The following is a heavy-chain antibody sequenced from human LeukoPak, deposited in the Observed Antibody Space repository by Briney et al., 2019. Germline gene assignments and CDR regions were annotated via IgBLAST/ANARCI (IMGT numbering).Heavy chain of an antibody. V-gene: IGHV3-7*01. CDR1: GFSFSSYW. CDR2: IKEDGSDK. J-gene: IGHJ4*02. CDR3: ARDPSRGYNYGYGDY. Sequence: GGSLRLSCAASGFSFSSYWMSWVRQAPGKGLEWVANIKEDGSDKNYVDSVKGRLTISRDNAKNSLILQMNSLRAEDTAVYYCARDPSRGYNYGYGDYWGQGTLVIVSS. D-gene: IGHD5-18*01.